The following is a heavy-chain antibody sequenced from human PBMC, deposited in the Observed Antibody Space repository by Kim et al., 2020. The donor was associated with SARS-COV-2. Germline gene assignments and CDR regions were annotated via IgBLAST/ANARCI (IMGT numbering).Heavy chain of an antibody. CDR2: IWYDGSNK. CDR1: GFTFSSYG. D-gene: IGHD1-1*01. J-gene: IGHJ4*02. V-gene: IGHV3-33*06. Sequence: GGSLRLSCAASGFTFSSYGMHWVRQAPGKGLEWVAVIWYDGSNKYYADSVKGRFTISRDNSKNTLYLQMNSLRAEDTAVYYCAKGDRYNWNAPLDYWGQGTLVTVSS. CDR3: AKGDRYNWNAPLDY.